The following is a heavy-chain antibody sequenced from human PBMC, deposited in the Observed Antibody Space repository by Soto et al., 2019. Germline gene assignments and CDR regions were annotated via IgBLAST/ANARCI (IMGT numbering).Heavy chain of an antibody. Sequence: PGGSLRLSCAASGFTFSSYSMNWVRQAPGKGLEWVSYISSSSSTIYYADSVKGRFTISRDNAKNSLYLQMNSLRDEDTAVYYCARAVEVRGVHHKYYYYYGMDVWGQGTTVTVSS. J-gene: IGHJ6*02. CDR3: ARAVEVRGVHHKYYYYYGMDV. CDR2: ISSSSSTI. D-gene: IGHD3-10*01. V-gene: IGHV3-48*02. CDR1: GFTFSSYS.